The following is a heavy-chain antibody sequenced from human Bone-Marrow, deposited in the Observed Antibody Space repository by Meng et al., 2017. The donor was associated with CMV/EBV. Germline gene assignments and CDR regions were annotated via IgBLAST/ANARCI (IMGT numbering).Heavy chain of an antibody. Sequence: GGSMSSSYWNWIRQTAGQGLEWIGRIYTSGNTAYNPSLKSRVTMSIDTSKNQFSLKLNSVTAADTAMYYCATEPLGFSSGWHELDQWGQGTLVTVSS. V-gene: IGHV4-4*07. D-gene: IGHD6-19*01. CDR3: ATEPLGFSSGWHELDQ. CDR2: IYTSGNT. J-gene: IGHJ4*02. CDR1: GGSMSSSY.